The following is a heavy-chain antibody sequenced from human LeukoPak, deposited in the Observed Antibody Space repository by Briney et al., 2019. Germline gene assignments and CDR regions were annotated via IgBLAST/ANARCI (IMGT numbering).Heavy chain of an antibody. V-gene: IGHV3-48*03. CDR1: GFTFSSYE. D-gene: IGHD3-10*01. Sequence: GGSLRLSCAASGFTFSSYEMNWVRQAPGKGLEWVSYISSSGSTIYYADSVKGRFTISRDNAKNSLYLQMNSLRAEDTAVYYCAKETYGSGGYLFDPWGQGTLVTVSS. CDR2: ISSSGSTI. CDR3: AKETYGSGGYLFDP. J-gene: IGHJ5*02.